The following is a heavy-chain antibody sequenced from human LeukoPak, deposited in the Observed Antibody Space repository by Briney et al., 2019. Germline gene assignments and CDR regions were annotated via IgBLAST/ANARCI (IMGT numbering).Heavy chain of an antibody. CDR3: ARERGAASAFDI. CDR2: ISSSSSYI. CDR1: GFTFSSYS. D-gene: IGHD1-26*01. Sequence: PGGSLRLSCAAFGFTFSSYSMNWVRQAPGKGLEWVSSISSSSSYIYYADSVKGRFTISRDNAKNSLYLQMNSLRAEDTAVYYCARERGAASAFDIWGQGTMFTVSS. V-gene: IGHV3-21*01. J-gene: IGHJ3*02.